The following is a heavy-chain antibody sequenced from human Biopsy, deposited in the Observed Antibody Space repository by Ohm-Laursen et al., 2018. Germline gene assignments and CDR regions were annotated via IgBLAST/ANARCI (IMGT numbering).Heavy chain of an antibody. CDR3: AKDRYNYTPIGGFSMDV. CDR1: GFTFNNYG. D-gene: IGHD5-18*01. CDR2: IFYDGSNT. V-gene: IGHV3-30*18. Sequence: SLRLSCTASGFTFNNYGMQWVRQAPGKGLEWVAFIFYDGSNTYYADSVKGRITISRDNSRDTLYLQMSSLRAEDTAVYYCAKDRYNYTPIGGFSMDVWGQGTTVTASS. J-gene: IGHJ6*02.